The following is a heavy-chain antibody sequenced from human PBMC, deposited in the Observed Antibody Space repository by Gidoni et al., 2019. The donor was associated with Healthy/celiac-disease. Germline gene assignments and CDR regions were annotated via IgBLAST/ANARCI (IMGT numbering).Heavy chain of an antibody. V-gene: IGHV4-34*01. CDR2: INHSGST. J-gene: IGHJ4*02. CDR3: ARWEWELHADY. CDR1: GGSFSGYY. D-gene: IGHD1-26*01. Sequence: QVQLQQWGAGLLKPSETLSLTCAVYGGSFSGYYWSWIRQPPGKGLEWIGEINHSGSTNYNPSLKSRVTISVDTSKNQFSLKLSSVTAADTAVYYCARWEWELHADYWGQGTLVTVSS.